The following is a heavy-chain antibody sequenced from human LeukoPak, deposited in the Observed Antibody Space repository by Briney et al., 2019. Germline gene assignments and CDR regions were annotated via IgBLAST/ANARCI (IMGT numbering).Heavy chain of an antibody. D-gene: IGHD3-3*01. CDR1: GFTFSDYY. J-gene: IGHJ4*02. V-gene: IGHV3-11*01. CDR2: ISSSGSTI. Sequence: GGSLRLSCAASGFTFSDYYMSWIRQAPGKGLEWVSYISSSGSTIYYADSVKGRFTISRDNSKNTLYLQMNSLRSEDTAVYYCARSVLRFLEWGLGFDYWGQGTLVTVSS. CDR3: ARSVLRFLEWGLGFDY.